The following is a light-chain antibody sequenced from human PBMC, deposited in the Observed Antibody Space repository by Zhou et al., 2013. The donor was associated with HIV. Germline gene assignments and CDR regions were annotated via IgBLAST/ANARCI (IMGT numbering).Light chain of an antibody. CDR2: KTS. J-gene: IGKJ1*01. Sequence: QMTQSPSTLSASVGDRVTITCRASQSISSWLAWYQQKPGKAPKLLIYKTSSLESGVPSRFSGSGSGTEFTLTISSLQPDDFATYYCQQYNSYSPRTFGQGTKVE. V-gene: IGKV1-5*03. CDR3: QQYNSYSPRT. CDR1: QSISSW.